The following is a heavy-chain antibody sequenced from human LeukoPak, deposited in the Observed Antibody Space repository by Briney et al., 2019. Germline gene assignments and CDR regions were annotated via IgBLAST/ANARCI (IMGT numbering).Heavy chain of an antibody. D-gene: IGHD2/OR15-2a*01. CDR2: VTSSGAYT. Sequence: PGGSLRLSCSASGFTFSTYAMSWVRQAPGKGLEWFSAVTSSGAYTFYADSVKGRLTISRDNSKNTLFLQMNSLGAADTAIYYCVRDEDLYSPTWYVFDFWGQGTLVTVSS. CDR1: GFTFSTYA. V-gene: IGHV3-23*01. CDR3: VRDEDLYSPTWYVFDF. J-gene: IGHJ4*02.